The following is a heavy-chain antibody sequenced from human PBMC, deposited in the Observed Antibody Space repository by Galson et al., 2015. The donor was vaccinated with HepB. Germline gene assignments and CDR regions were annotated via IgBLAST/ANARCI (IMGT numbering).Heavy chain of an antibody. CDR2: ISSSSSYT. J-gene: IGHJ4*02. CDR3: ALGYSYGAASFDY. Sequence: SLRLSCAASGFTFSDYYMSWIRQAPGKGLEWVSYISSSSSYTNYADSVKGRFTISRDNAKNSLYLQMNSLRAEDTAVYYCALGYSYGAASFDYWGQGTLVTVSS. CDR1: GFTFSDYY. D-gene: IGHD5-18*01. V-gene: IGHV3-11*06.